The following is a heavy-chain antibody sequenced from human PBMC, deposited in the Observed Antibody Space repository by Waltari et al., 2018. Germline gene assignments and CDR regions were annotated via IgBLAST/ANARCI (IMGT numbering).Heavy chain of an antibody. V-gene: IGHV4-31*03. CDR1: GGSISSGGYY. CDR3: ARARRAGHYFDY. CDR2: IYYSGST. J-gene: IGHJ4*02. Sequence: QVQLQETGPGLVKPSQPLSLTCTVSGGSISSGGYYWSWIIQHPGKGLEWIGYIYYSGSTYYNPSLKSRVTISVDTSKNQFSLKLSSVTAADTAVYYCARARRAGHYFDYWGQGTLVTVSS.